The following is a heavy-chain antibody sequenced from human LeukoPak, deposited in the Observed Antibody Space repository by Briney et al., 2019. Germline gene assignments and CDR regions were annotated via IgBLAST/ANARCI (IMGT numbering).Heavy chain of an antibody. J-gene: IGHJ6*02. Sequence: GGSLRLSCAASGFTFDDYAMHWVRQAPEKGLEWVSGISWNSGSIGYADSVKGRFTISRDNAKNSLYLQMNSLRAEDTALYYCAKDNGMDVWGQGTTVTVSS. CDR2: ISWNSGSI. CDR3: AKDNGMDV. V-gene: IGHV3-9*01. CDR1: GFTFDDYA.